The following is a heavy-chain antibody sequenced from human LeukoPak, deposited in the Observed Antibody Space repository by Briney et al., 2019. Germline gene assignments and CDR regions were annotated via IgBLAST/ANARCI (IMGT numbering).Heavy chain of an antibody. J-gene: IGHJ4*02. V-gene: IGHV4-4*02. CDR1: GGSISSSDW. CDR3: ARVSGSYFDY. D-gene: IGHD1-26*01. Sequence: SGTLSLTCAVSGGSISSSDWWSWVRQPPGKGLEWLGQIYYSGSTNYNPSLKSRVTISVGKSKNQFSLKLSSVTAADTAVYYCARVSGSYFDYWGQGTLVTVSS. CDR2: IYYSGST.